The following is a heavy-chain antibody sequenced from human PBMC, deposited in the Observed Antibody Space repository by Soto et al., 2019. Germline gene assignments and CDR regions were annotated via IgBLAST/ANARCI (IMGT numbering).Heavy chain of an antibody. V-gene: IGHV3-21*01. J-gene: IGHJ5*02. CDR3: ARDYCSSTSCYYP. CDR1: GFSFSRDS. D-gene: IGHD2-2*01. Sequence: EVQLVESGGGLVKPGGSLRLSCAASGFSFSRDSMNWVRQAPGKGLEWVSSISSSSSYIYYADSVKGRFTISRDNAKNSLYLQMNSLRAEDTAVYYCARDYCSSTSCYYPWGQGALVTVSS. CDR2: ISSSSSYI.